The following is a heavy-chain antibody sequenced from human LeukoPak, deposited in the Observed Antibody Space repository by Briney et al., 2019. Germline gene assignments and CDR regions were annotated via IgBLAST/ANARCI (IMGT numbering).Heavy chain of an antibody. D-gene: IGHD3-10*01. V-gene: IGHV3-7*01. Sequence: GESLRLSCAASGFTFTTYWMSWVRQLPGKGLEWVANINQDGTEKYYVDSVKGRFTISRDNAKNSLDLQMNSLRVKDTGIYYCVRVAKYYYGSETYYFFEHWGQGTPVTASS. CDR3: VRVAKYYYGSETYYFFEH. J-gene: IGHJ4*02. CDR1: GFTFTTYW. CDR2: INQDGTEK.